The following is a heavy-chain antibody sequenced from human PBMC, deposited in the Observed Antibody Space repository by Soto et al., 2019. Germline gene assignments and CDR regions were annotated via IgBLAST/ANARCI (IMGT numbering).Heavy chain of an antibody. CDR2: ISYDGSNK. V-gene: IGHV3-30-3*01. CDR3: ARGDSRFLEWLLSYYYYYGMDV. Sequence: GGSLRLSCAASGFTLSSYAMHWVRQAPGKGLEWVAVISYDGSNKYYADSVKGRFTISRDNSKNTLYLQMNSLRAEDTAVYYCARGDSRFLEWLLSYYYYYGMDVWGQGTTVTVSS. J-gene: IGHJ6*02. D-gene: IGHD3-3*01. CDR1: GFTLSSYA.